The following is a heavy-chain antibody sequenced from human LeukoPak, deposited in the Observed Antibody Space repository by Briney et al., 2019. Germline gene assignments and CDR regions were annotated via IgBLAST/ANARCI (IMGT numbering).Heavy chain of an antibody. CDR3: VREATGFDY. J-gene: IGHJ4*02. CDR1: GFTFSDYY. CDR2: ISSGNSYT. Sequence: GGSLRLSCAASGFTFSDYYMSWIRQAPGKGLEWVSYISSGNSYTNYADSVKGRFTISRDDAKNSLYLQMNSLRAEDTAVYYCVREATGFDYWGQGTLVTVSS. D-gene: IGHD3-10*01. V-gene: IGHV3-11*05.